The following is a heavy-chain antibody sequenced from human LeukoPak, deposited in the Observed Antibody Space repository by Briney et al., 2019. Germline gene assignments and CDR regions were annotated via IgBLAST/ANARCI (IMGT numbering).Heavy chain of an antibody. CDR2: TYYSGST. CDR1: GGSISSYY. J-gene: IGHJ6*03. V-gene: IGHV4-59*01. Sequence: PSETLSLTCTVSGGSISSYYWSWIRQPPGKGLEWIGYTYYSGSTNYNPSLKSRVTISVDTSKNQFSLKLSSVTAADTAVYYCAREGHDYYYYYMDVWGKGTTVTVSS. CDR3: AREGHDYYYYYMDV. D-gene: IGHD3-16*01.